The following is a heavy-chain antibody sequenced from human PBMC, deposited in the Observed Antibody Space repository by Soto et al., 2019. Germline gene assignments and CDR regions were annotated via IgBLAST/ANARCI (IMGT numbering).Heavy chain of an antibody. D-gene: IGHD3-10*02. J-gene: IGHJ6*02. V-gene: IGHV5-10-1*01. CDR3: ARDVRSGPRAYGMDV. Sequence: GESLKISCKGSGYSFTSYWISWVRQMPGKGLEWMGRIDPSDSYTNYSPSFQGHVTISADRSISTAYLQWSSLRAEDTAVYYCARDVRSGPRAYGMDVWGQGTTVTVSS. CDR1: GYSFTSYW. CDR2: IDPSDSYT.